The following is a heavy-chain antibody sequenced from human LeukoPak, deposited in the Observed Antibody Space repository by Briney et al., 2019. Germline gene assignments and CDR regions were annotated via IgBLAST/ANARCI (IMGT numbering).Heavy chain of an antibody. J-gene: IGHJ4*02. D-gene: IGHD6-13*01. CDR2: TYYRSKWYN. CDR1: GDSVIRDTAA. CDR3: ARDRGGSSWYYFDN. Sequence: SQTLSLTCAISGDSVIRDTAAWNWVRQSPSRGPEWLGRTYYRSKWYNDYAVSVKSRITINPDTSKNQFSLQLNSVTPEDTAVYYCARDRGGSSWYYFDNWGQGSLVTVSS. V-gene: IGHV6-1*01.